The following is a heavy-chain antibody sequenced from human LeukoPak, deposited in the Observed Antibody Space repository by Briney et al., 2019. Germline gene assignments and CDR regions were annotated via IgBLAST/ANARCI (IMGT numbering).Heavy chain of an antibody. J-gene: IGHJ4*02. V-gene: IGHV3-30-3*01. D-gene: IGHD2-21*02. Sequence: GGSLRLSCAASGFTFSSYAMHRVRQAPGKGLEWVAVISYDGSNKYYADSVKGRFTISRDNSKNTLYLQMNSLRAEDTAVYYCARERGGDQYYFDYWGQGTLVTVSS. CDR2: ISYDGSNK. CDR3: ARERGGDQYYFDY. CDR1: GFTFSSYA.